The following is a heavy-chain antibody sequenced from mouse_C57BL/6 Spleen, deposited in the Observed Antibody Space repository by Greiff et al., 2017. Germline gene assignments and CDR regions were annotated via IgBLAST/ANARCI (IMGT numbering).Heavy chain of an antibody. CDR3: ARWSLTTVVATNYFDY. J-gene: IGHJ2*01. V-gene: IGHV1-82*01. CDR2: IYPGDGDT. Sequence: QVQLQQSGPELVKPGASVKISCKASGYAFSSSWMNWVKQRPGKGLEWIGRIYPGDGDTNYNGKFKGKATLTADKSSSTAYMHLSSLTSEDSAVYFCARWSLTTVVATNYFDYWGQGTTRTVSS. D-gene: IGHD1-1*01. CDR1: GYAFSSSW.